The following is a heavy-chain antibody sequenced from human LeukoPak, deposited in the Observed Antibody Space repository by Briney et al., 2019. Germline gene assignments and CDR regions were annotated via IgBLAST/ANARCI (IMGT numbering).Heavy chain of an antibody. CDR1: GGSFSGYY. Sequence: SETLSLTCAVYGGSFSGYYWSWIRQPPGKGLEWIGEINHSGSTNYNPSLKSRVTISVDTSKNQFSLKLSSVTAADTAVYYCARGRGIGYWGQGTLVTVSS. V-gene: IGHV4-34*01. CDR2: INHSGST. CDR3: ARGRGIGY. J-gene: IGHJ4*02. D-gene: IGHD6-13*01.